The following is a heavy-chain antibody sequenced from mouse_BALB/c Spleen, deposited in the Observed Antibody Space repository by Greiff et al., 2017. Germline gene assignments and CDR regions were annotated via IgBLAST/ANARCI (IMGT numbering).Heavy chain of an antibody. V-gene: IGHV1S34*01. CDR1: GYSFTGYY. CDR3: ARGGRIDYGSSFGYFDV. J-gene: IGHJ1*01. CDR2: ISCYNGAT. Sequence: LVKTGASVKISCKASGYSFTGYYMHWVKQSHGKSLEWIGYISCYNGATSYNQKFKGKATFTVDTSSSTAYMQFKSLTSEDSAVYYCARGGRIDYGSSFGYFDVWGAGTTVTVSS. D-gene: IGHD1-1*01.